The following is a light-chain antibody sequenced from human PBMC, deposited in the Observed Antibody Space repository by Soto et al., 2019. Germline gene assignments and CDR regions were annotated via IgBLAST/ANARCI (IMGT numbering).Light chain of an antibody. Sequence: EIVLTQSPGTLSLSPGERATLSCRASQSVSNNYLAWYQQKPGQAPRLLIYGASSRATGIPARFSGSGSGTDFTLSISRLEPEDFAVYYCQHCDSSPAFGQGTKVEIK. CDR1: QSVSNNY. J-gene: IGKJ1*01. CDR3: QHCDSSPA. V-gene: IGKV3-20*01. CDR2: GAS.